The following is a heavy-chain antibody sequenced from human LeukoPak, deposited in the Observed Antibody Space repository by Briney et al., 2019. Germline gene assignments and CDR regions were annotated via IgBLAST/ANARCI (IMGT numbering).Heavy chain of an antibody. CDR2: IKQDGSEK. CDR1: GFTFSSYW. D-gene: IGHD3-3*01. Sequence: PGGSLRLSCAASGFTFSSYWMSWVRQAPGKGLEWVANIKQDGSEKYYVDSVKGRFTISRDNAKNSLYLQMNSLRAEDTAVYYCASGLEWLLYPFDYWGQGTLVTVSS. CDR3: ASGLEWLLYPFDY. J-gene: IGHJ4*02. V-gene: IGHV3-7*01.